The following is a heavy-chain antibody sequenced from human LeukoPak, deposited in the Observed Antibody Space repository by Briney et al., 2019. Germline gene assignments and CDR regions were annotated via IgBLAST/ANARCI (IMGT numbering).Heavy chain of an antibody. CDR3: AKDMRYYGSGSQYYFDY. Sequence: GGSLRLSCAASGFTFSSYAMSWVRQVPGKGLEWVSAISGSGGSTYYADSVKGRFTISRDNSKNTLYLQMNSLRAEDTAVYYCAKDMRYYGSGSQYYFDYWGQGTLVTVSS. V-gene: IGHV3-23*01. CDR1: GFTFSSYA. CDR2: ISGSGGST. D-gene: IGHD3-10*01. J-gene: IGHJ4*02.